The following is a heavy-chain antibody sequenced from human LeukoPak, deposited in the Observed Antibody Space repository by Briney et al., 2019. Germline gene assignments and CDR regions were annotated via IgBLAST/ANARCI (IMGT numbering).Heavy chain of an antibody. CDR3: ATRGFP. CDR2: IKQDGSEK. J-gene: IGHJ5*02. V-gene: IGHV3-7*01. Sequence: GGSLRLSCAASGFTYSNYWMNWVRQAPGKGLEWVANIKQDGSEKYYVDSVKGRFTISRDNAKNSLYLHMNSLRDEDTAVYYCATRGFPWGQGTLVTVSS. D-gene: IGHD2-15*01. CDR1: GFTYSNYW.